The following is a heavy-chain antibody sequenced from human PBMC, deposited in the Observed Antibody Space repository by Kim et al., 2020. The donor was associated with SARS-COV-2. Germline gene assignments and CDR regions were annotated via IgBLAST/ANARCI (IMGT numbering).Heavy chain of an antibody. CDR2: VYRSGST. Sequence: SETLSLTCVVNGGSFSDYYWTWIRQPPGKGLEWIGEVYRSGSTNYNPSLKSRVTMSVDTSKNQFSLKMSSVTAADTAVYYCARGAGTSYYYGVGVWGQGT. V-gene: IGHV4-34*01. CDR1: GGSFSDYY. J-gene: IGHJ6*02. D-gene: IGHD6-19*01. CDR3: ARGAGTSYYYGVGV.